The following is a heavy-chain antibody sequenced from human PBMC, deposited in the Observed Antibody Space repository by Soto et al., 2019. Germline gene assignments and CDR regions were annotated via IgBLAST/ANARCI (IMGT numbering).Heavy chain of an antibody. Sequence: PSETLSLTCTFSCGSISNYYWSWIRQPPGKGLEWIGYIYHSGSTDYNPSLKSRVTISVDTSKNQFSLKLSSVTAADTAVYYCARGVDRQWADYWGQGALVTVSS. D-gene: IGHD6-19*01. CDR2: IYHSGST. CDR1: CGSISNYY. CDR3: ARGVDRQWADY. V-gene: IGHV4-59*01. J-gene: IGHJ4*02.